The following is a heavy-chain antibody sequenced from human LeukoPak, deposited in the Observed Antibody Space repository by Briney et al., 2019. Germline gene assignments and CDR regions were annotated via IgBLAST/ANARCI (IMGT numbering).Heavy chain of an antibody. CDR3: AKMVWVGESTNDY. Sequence: GGSLRLSCAASGFTFSSYGMHWVRQAPGKGLEWVTFIHSDGSNKYYADSVKGRFTISRDNSKNTLYPQMSSLRAEDTAVYYCAKMVWVGESTNDYWGQGTLVTVSS. CDR1: GFTFSSYG. D-gene: IGHD3-10*01. V-gene: IGHV3-30*02. CDR2: IHSDGSNK. J-gene: IGHJ4*02.